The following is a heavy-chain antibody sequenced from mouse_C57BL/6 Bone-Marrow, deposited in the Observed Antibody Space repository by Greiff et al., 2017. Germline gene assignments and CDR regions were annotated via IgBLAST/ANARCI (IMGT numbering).Heavy chain of an antibody. CDR3: ARWDYAMDY. Sequence: QVQLQQPGAELVMPGASVKLSCKASGYTFTSYWMHWVKQRPGQGLEWIGEIDPSDSYTNSNQKFKGKSTLTVDKSSSTAYMQLSSLTSEDSAVYYCARWDYAMDYWGQGTSVTVSS. J-gene: IGHJ4*01. CDR2: IDPSDSYT. CDR1: GYTFTSYW. V-gene: IGHV1-69*01.